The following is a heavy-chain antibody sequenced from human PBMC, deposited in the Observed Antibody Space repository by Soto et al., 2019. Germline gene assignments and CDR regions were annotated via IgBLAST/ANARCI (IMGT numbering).Heavy chain of an antibody. V-gene: IGHV4-34*01. Sequence: SETLSLTCAVSGGSVSGYYWSWIRQPPGKGLEWIGEIYPGGSTNYNLSLKSRVTISVDTSKNQFSLKLASVTAADTAVHYCAIPSSSWSFYYNGLDVWGQGTTVTVSS. D-gene: IGHD6-13*01. CDR1: GGSVSGYY. J-gene: IGHJ6*02. CDR2: IYPGGST. CDR3: AIPSSSWSFYYNGLDV.